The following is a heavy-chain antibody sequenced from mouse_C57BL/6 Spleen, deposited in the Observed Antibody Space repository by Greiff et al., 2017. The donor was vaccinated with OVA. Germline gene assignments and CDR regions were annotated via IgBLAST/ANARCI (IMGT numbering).Heavy chain of an antibody. V-gene: IGHV1-81*01. Sequence: VQLQESGAELARPGASVKLSCKASGYTFTSYGISWVKQRTGQGLEWIGEIYPRSGNTYYNEKFKGKATLTADKSSSTAYMELRSLTSEDSAVYFCARSESYEGYAMDYWGQGTSVTVSS. CDR2: IYPRSGNT. CDR3: ARSESYEGYAMDY. CDR1: GYTFTSYG. J-gene: IGHJ4*01. D-gene: IGHD6-1*02.